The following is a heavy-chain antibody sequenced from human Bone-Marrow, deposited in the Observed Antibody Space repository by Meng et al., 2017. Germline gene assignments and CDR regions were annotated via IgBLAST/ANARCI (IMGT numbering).Heavy chain of an antibody. Sequence: GESLKISCAASGFTVSSNYMSWVRQAPGKGLEWVSVIYSGGSIYYADSVKGRFTISRDNAKNSLYLQMNSLRAEDTAVYYCARDSRSQSANWGQGTLVTVSS. CDR2: IYSGGSI. CDR1: GFTVSSNY. V-gene: IGHV3-66*01. J-gene: IGHJ4*02. D-gene: IGHD1-26*01. CDR3: ARDSRSQSAN.